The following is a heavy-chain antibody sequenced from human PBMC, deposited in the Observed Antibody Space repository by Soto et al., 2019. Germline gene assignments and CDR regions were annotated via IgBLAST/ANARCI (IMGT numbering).Heavy chain of an antibody. V-gene: IGHV1-2*02. CDR3: ARAPYCSGGSCYDWFDP. Sequence: ASVKVSCKASGYTFGGDYMHWVGQAPGQGLEWMGWINPNSGGTNYAQKFQGRVTMTRDTSISTAYMELSRLRSDDTAVYYCARAPYCSGGSCYDWFDPWGQGTLVTVS. J-gene: IGHJ5*02. CDR1: GYTFGGDY. D-gene: IGHD2-15*01. CDR2: INPNSGGT.